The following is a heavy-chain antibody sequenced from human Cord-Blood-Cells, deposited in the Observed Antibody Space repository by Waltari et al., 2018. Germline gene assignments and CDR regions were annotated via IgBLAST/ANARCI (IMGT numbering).Heavy chain of an antibody. CDR2: IYHSGST. J-gene: IGHJ4*02. CDR1: GYSISSGTS. Sequence: QVQLQESGPGLVKPSETLSLTCTVSGYSISSGTSWGCIRQPPGKGLEWIGSIYHSGSTYYNPSLKSRVTISVDTSKNQFSLKLSSVTAADTAVYYCARVPDLAGYSSIPLFDYWGQGTLVTVSS. V-gene: IGHV4-38-2*02. D-gene: IGHD6-13*01. CDR3: ARVPDLAGYSSIPLFDY.